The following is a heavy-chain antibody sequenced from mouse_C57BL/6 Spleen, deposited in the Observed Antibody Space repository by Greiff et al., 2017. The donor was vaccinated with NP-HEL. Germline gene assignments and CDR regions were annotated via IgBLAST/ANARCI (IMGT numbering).Heavy chain of an antibody. CDR2: IWSGGST. D-gene: IGHD3-3*01. Sequence: VMLVESGPGLVQPSQSLSITCTVSGFSLTSYGVHWVRQSPGKGLEWLGVIWSGGSTDCNAAFISRLSISKDNSKSQVFFKMNSLQADDTAIYYCARRRGDVNAMDYWGQGTSVTVSS. CDR3: ARRRGDVNAMDY. J-gene: IGHJ4*01. CDR1: GFSLTSYG. V-gene: IGHV2-2*01.